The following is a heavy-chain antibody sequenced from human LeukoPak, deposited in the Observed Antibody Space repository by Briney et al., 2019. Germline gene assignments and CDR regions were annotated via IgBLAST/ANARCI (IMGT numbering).Heavy chain of an antibody. J-gene: IGHJ4*02. V-gene: IGHV1-69*04. D-gene: IGHD3-10*01. CDR2: VIPILRQS. CDR1: GGTFSTFA. CDR3: ATWRLGLTMVRGAIDY. Sequence: ASVKVSCKASGGTFSTFALNWVRQVPGQGLEWMGRVIPILRQSDSAQKFQGRVTITADTSTSTAYMELRSLRSEDTAVYYCATWRLGLTMVRGAIDYWGQGTLVTVSS.